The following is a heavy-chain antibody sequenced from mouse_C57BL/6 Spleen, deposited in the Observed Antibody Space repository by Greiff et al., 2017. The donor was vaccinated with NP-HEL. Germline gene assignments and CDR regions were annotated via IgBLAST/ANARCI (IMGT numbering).Heavy chain of an antibody. J-gene: IGHJ3*01. D-gene: IGHD2-1*01. CDR1: GYSFTGYY. Sequence: VQLKESGPELVKPGASVKISCKASGYSFTGYYMHWVKQSSEKSLEWIGEINPSTGGTSYNQKFKGKATLTVDKSSSTAYMQLKSLTSEDSAVYYCARDYGNSAWFAYWGQGTLVTVSA. CDR2: INPSTGGT. CDR3: ARDYGNSAWFAY. V-gene: IGHV1-43*01.